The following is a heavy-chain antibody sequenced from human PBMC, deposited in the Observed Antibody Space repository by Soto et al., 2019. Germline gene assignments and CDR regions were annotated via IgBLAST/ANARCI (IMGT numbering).Heavy chain of an antibody. CDR1: GFTFRSYA. J-gene: IGHJ4*02. CDR3: AKDSSSSWGVY. Sequence: GGSLRLSCAASGFTFRSYAMSWVRQAPGKGLEWVSAISGSGGSTYYADSVKGRFTISRDNSKNTLYLQMNSLRAEDTAVYYCAKDSSSSWGVYWGQGTLVTVSS. V-gene: IGHV3-23*01. CDR2: ISGSGGST. D-gene: IGHD6-13*01.